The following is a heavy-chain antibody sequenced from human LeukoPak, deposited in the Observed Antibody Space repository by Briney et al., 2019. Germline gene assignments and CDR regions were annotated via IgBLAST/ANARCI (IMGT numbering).Heavy chain of an antibody. CDR3: AKGGKWDVTPFDY. CDR2: ISGGGGST. V-gene: IGHV3-23*01. CDR1: GFTFSSYA. J-gene: IGHJ4*02. D-gene: IGHD1-26*01. Sequence: GGSLRLSCAASGFTFSSYAMHWVRQAPGKGLEWVSTISGGGGSTYYADSVKGRFTISRDNSKNTLYLQVNSLRAEDTAVYYCAKGGKWDVTPFDYWGQGALVTVSS.